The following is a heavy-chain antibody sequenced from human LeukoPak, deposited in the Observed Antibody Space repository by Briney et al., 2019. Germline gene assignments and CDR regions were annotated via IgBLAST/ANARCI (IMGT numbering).Heavy chain of an antibody. CDR1: GYTFTGYY. D-gene: IGHD2-8*01. V-gene: IGHV1-2*02. CDR3: ARDQPRVGLMSYYMDV. J-gene: IGHJ6*03. CDR2: INPNSGGT. Sequence: GASVKVSCKASGYTFTGYYMHWVRQAPGQGLEWMGWINPNSGGTNYAQKFQGRVTMTRDTSISTAYMELSRLRSDDTAVYYCARDQPRVGLMSYYMDVWGKGTTVTVSS.